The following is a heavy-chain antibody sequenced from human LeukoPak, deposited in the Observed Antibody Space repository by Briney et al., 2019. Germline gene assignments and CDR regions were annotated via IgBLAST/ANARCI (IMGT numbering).Heavy chain of an antibody. V-gene: IGHV4-34*01. Sequence: SETLSLTCAVYGGSFSGYYWSWIRQPPGKGLEWIGEINHSGSTNYNPSLKSRVTISVDTSKNQFSLKLSSVTAADTAVYYCARGRRISGPDYYYYMDVWGKGTTVTVSS. CDR3: ARGRRISGPDYYYYMDV. CDR1: GGSFSGYY. D-gene: IGHD2-15*01. CDR2: INHSGST. J-gene: IGHJ6*03.